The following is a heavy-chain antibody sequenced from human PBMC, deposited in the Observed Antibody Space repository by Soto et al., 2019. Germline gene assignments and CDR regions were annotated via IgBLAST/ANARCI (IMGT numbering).Heavy chain of an antibody. Sequence: GGSLRLSCAASGFTFSSYGMHWVRQAPGKGLEWVAVISYDGSNKYYADSVKGRFTISRDNSKNTLYLQMNSLRAEDTAVYYCAKDQTATTELGGYYYYGMDVWGQGTTVTVSS. V-gene: IGHV3-30*18. CDR1: GFTFSSYG. J-gene: IGHJ6*02. CDR3: AKDQTATTELGGYYYYGMDV. CDR2: ISYDGSNK. D-gene: IGHD6-25*01.